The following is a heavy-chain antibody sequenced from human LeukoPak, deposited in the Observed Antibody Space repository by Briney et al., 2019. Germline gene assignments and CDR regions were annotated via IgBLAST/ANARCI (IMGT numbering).Heavy chain of an antibody. D-gene: IGHD1-26*01. Sequence: PGGALRLSCGASGFTFSDYYISWIRPAPGEGLGGVSYLTNNGRSMYYADSVKGRFTISRDNAKNSVFLQMNSLRAEDTAVYYCARETRRIVGATYYYYYGMDVWGQGTTVTVSS. CDR2: LTNNGRSM. J-gene: IGHJ6*02. CDR3: ARETRRIVGATYYYYYGMDV. V-gene: IGHV3-11*04. CDR1: GFTFSDYY.